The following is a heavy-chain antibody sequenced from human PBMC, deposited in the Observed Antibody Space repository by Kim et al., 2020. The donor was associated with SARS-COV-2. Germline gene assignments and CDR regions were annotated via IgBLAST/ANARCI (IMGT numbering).Heavy chain of an antibody. D-gene: IGHD3-10*01. CDR3: ARTSRITMVRGVKEFDP. CDR2: INHSGST. J-gene: IGHJ5*02. V-gene: IGHV4-34*01. Sequence: SETLSLTCAVYGGSFSGYYWSWIRQPPGKGLEWIGEINHSGSTNYNPSLKSRVTISVDTSKNQFSLKLSSVTAADTAVYYCARTSRITMVRGVKEFDPWGQGTLVTVSS. CDR1: GGSFSGYY.